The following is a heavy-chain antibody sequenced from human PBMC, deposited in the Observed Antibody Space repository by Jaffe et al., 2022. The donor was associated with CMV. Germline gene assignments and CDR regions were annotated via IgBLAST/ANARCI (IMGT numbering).Heavy chain of an antibody. Sequence: QVQLQESGPGLVKPSQTLSLTCTVSGGSISSGGYYWSWIRQHPGKGLEWIGYIYYSGSTYYNPSLKSRVTISVDTSKNQFSLKLSSVTAADTAVYYCARDRGGYSGYFNWFDPWGQGTLVTVSS. D-gene: IGHD5-12*01. CDR1: GGSISSGGYY. J-gene: IGHJ5*02. CDR3: ARDRGGYSGYFNWFDP. CDR2: IYYSGST. V-gene: IGHV4-31*03.